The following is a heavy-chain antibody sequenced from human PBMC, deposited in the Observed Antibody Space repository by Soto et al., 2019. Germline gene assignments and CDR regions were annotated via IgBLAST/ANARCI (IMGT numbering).Heavy chain of an antibody. D-gene: IGHD2-21*02. CDR1: GFTFSNYV. CDR2: ISVTGDTT. Sequence: PGGSLRLSCAASGFTFSNYVMSWVRQAPGKGLDWVSAISVTGDTTYYADSVKGRFTISRDNSRKTLFLQMNSLRAEDTAVYYCATLGPRMTPIDYWGQGTLVTVSS. CDR3: ATLGPRMTPIDY. J-gene: IGHJ4*02. V-gene: IGHV3-23*01.